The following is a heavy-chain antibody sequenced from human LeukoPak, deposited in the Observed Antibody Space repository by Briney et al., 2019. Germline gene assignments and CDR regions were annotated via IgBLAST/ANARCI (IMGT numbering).Heavy chain of an antibody. Sequence: PSETLSLTCTVAGGSINSSSYYWGWIRQPPGKGLEWIGSIYYSGSTYYNPSLKSRVTISVDTSKNQFSLKLSSVTAADTAVYYCASGPPDYGDYWGQGTLVTVSS. CDR2: IYYSGST. J-gene: IGHJ4*02. CDR1: GGSINSSSYY. CDR3: ASGPPDYGDY. V-gene: IGHV4-39*07.